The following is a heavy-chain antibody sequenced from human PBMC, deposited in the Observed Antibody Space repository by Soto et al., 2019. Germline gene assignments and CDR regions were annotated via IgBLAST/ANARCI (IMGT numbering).Heavy chain of an antibody. CDR1: GYTFTGYY. D-gene: IGHD3-9*01. Sequence: ASVKVSCKASGYTFTGYYMHWVRQAPGQGLEWMGWINPNSGGTNYAQKFQGWVTMTRETSISTAYMELSRLRSDDTAVYYCAVTYYDILTGYPHYGMDVWGQGTTVTVSS. J-gene: IGHJ6*02. CDR2: INPNSGGT. V-gene: IGHV1-2*04. CDR3: AVTYYDILTGYPHYGMDV.